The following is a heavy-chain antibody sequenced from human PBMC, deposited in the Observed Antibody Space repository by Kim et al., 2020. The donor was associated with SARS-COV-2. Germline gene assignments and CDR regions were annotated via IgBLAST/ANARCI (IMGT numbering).Heavy chain of an antibody. D-gene: IGHD6-13*01. CDR1: GFTFSSYA. Sequence: GGSLRLSCAASGFTFSSYAMSWVRQAPGKGLEWVSAISGSGGSTYYADSVKGRFTISRDNSKNTLYLQMNSLRAEDTAVYYCAKDEPEYSSSWNEGGGWGKGTLVTVSS. CDR2: ISGSGGST. CDR3: AKDEPEYSSSWNEGGG. J-gene: IGHJ4*02. V-gene: IGHV3-23*01.